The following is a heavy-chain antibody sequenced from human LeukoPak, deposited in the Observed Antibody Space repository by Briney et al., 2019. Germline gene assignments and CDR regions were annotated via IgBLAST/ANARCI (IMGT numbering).Heavy chain of an antibody. Sequence: ASVKVSCKASGYTFTSYGISWVRQAPGQGLEWMGWINTNTGNPTYAQGFTGRFVFSLDTSVSTAYLQISSLKAEDTAVYYCARKGYGQQLDYWGQGTLVTVSS. CDR3: ARKGYGQQLDY. CDR2: INTNTGNP. J-gene: IGHJ4*02. V-gene: IGHV7-4-1*02. D-gene: IGHD6-13*01. CDR1: GYTFTSYG.